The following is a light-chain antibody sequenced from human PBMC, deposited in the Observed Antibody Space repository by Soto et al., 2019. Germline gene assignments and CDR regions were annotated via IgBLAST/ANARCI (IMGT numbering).Light chain of an antibody. Sequence: FTNSAFTPALHPGERATLSCRSSQSFDSIYVAWYQKKPGQAPGRLIYGASSRATGSRDRFSGSGSGTDFTLTISRMEPEEFAVYYFHQYVSWTFGQGTKVDIK. CDR3: HQYVSWT. J-gene: IGKJ1*01. CDR2: GAS. CDR1: QSFDSIY. V-gene: IGKV3-20*01.